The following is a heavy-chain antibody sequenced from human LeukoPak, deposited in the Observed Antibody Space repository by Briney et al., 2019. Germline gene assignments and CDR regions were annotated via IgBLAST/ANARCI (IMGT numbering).Heavy chain of an antibody. V-gene: IGHV3-7*01. J-gene: IGHJ6*04. CDR3: AELGITMIGGV. CDR2: IKQDGREK. D-gene: IGHD3-10*02. CDR1: GFTFSDYW. Sequence: GGSLRLSCTASGFTFSDYWMTWVRQAPGKGLECVANIKQDGREKYSVDSVKGRFTISRDNTKNSLYLQMNSLRAEDTAVYYCAELGITMIGGVWGKGTTVTISS.